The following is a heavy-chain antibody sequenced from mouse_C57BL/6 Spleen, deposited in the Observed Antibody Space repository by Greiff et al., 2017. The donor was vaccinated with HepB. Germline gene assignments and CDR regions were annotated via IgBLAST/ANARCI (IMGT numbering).Heavy chain of an antibody. J-gene: IGHJ2*01. Sequence: QVHVKQSGAELAKPGASVKLSCKASGYTFTSYWMHWVKQRPGQGLEWIGYINPSSGYTKYNQKFKDKATLTADKSSSTAYMQLSSLTYEDSAVYYCARGNWDTDFDYWGQGTTLTVSS. D-gene: IGHD4-1*01. V-gene: IGHV1-7*01. CDR3: ARGNWDTDFDY. CDR2: INPSSGYT. CDR1: GYTFTSYW.